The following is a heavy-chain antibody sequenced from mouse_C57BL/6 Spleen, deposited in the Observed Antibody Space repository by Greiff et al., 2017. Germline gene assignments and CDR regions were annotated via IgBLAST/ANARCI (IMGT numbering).Heavy chain of an antibody. CDR2: ISDGGSYT. J-gene: IGHJ4*01. D-gene: IGHD2-3*01. Sequence: EVQVVESGGGLVKPGGSLKLSCAASGFTFSSYAMSWVRQTPEKRLEWVATISDGGSYTYYPDNVKGRFTISRDNAKNNLYLQMSHLKSEDTAMYYCARDLYDGYYIGYAMDYWGQGTSVTVSS. CDR1: GFTFSSYA. CDR3: ARDLYDGYYIGYAMDY. V-gene: IGHV5-4*01.